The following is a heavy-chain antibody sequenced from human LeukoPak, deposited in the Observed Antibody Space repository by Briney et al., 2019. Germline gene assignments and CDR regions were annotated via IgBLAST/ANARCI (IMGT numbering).Heavy chain of an antibody. D-gene: IGHD3-22*01. J-gene: IGHJ6*02. CDR2: INHSGST. CDR3: ARETMIVARPMDV. CDR1: GGSFSGYY. V-gene: IGHV4-34*01. Sequence: SETLSLTCAVYGGSFSGYYWSWIRQPPGKGLEWIGEINHSGSTNYNPSLKSRVTISVDTSKNQFSLKLSSVTAADKAVYYCARETMIVARPMDVWGQGTTVTVSS.